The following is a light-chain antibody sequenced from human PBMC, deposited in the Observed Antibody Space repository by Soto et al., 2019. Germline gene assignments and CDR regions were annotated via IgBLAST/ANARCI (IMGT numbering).Light chain of an antibody. CDR1: SSNIGAGYD. J-gene: IGLJ1*01. CDR2: GNS. V-gene: IGLV1-40*01. CDR3: QSYDSSLSGWV. Sequence: QSVLTQPPSVSGAPGQRVTISCTGSSSNIGAGYDVHWYQQLPGTAPKLLIYGNSNRTSGVPDRFSGSKSGTSASLAITGLQAEDEADYYCQSYDSSLSGWVFGTGTKLTVL.